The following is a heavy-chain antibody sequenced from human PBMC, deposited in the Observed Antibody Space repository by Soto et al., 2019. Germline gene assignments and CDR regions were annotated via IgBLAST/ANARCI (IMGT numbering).Heavy chain of an antibody. CDR2: ITGSGAGT. J-gene: IGHJ4*02. D-gene: IGHD6-19*01. V-gene: IGHV3-23*01. Sequence: SLRLSCAASGFTFSAYAMSWVRQAPVKGLEWVSAITGSGAGTYYADSVRGRFTISRDNSKNTLYLQMNSLRAEDTAVYYCAKYTSGWDFDHWGQGTLVTVSS. CDR3: AKYTSGWDFDH. CDR1: GFTFSAYA.